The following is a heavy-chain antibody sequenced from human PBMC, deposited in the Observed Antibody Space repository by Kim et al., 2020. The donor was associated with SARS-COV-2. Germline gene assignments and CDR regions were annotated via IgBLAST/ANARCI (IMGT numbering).Heavy chain of an antibody. CDR2: ISAYNGNT. J-gene: IGHJ6*02. CDR1: GYTFTSYG. CDR3: ATNLPAAGYYYGMDV. D-gene: IGHD2-2*01. Sequence: ASVKVSCKASGYTFTSYGISWVRQAPGQGLEWMGWISAYNGNTNYAQKLQGRVTMTTDTSTSTAYMELRSLRSDDTAVYYCATNLPAAGYYYGMDVWGQGTTVTVSS. V-gene: IGHV1-18*01.